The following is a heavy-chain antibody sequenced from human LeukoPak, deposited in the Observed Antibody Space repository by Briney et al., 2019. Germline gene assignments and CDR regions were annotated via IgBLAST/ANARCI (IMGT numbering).Heavy chain of an antibody. D-gene: IGHD6-19*01. CDR3: ARVSSGWTDNWFDP. V-gene: IGHV4-39*07. CDR2: IYYSGST. CDR1: GGSISSSSYY. Sequence: PSETLSLTCTVSGGSISSSSYYWGWIRQPPGKGLEWIGSIYYSGSTYYNPSLKSRVTISVDTSKNQFSLKLSSVTAADTGVYYCARVSSGWTDNWFDPWGQGTLVTVSS. J-gene: IGHJ5*02.